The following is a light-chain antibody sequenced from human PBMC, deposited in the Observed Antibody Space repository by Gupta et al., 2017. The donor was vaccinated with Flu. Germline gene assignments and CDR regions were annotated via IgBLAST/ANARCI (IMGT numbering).Light chain of an antibody. V-gene: IGKV3-20*01. CDR3: QHYGSSSRFT. J-gene: IGKJ3*01. Sequence: VLTQSPATLSLSPGERATLSCRASQSVSASSLPWYQHKPGQPPRLLIYAASSRATGIPDRFSGSGSGADFTLSISRLEPEDFAVYYCQHYGSSSRFTFGPGTKVEIK. CDR2: AAS. CDR1: QSVSASS.